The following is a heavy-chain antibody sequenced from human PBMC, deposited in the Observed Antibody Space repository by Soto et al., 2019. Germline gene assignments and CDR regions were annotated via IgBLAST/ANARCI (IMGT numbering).Heavy chain of an antibody. Sequence: QVQLVQSGAEVKKPGASVKVSCKASGYSFITYGISWVRQAPGQGLEWMGWISGYNGKTKYAQKVQGRVTMTTDTSTSTAYMELRRLRSDDTAVYYCARVYDISGYDKGDMDYWGQGTLVTVSS. CDR3: ARVYDISGYDKGDMDY. CDR1: GYSFITYG. CDR2: ISGYNGKT. D-gene: IGHD3-22*01. J-gene: IGHJ4*02. V-gene: IGHV1-18*04.